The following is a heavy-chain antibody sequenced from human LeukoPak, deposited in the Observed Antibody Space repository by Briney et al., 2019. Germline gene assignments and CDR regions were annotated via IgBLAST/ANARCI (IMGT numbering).Heavy chain of an antibody. V-gene: IGHV3-30-3*01. CDR3: ARCAGGAIFDY. CDR2: ISYDGSNK. Sequence: GGSLRLSCAASGFTFSSYAMHWVRQAPGEGLEWVAVISYDGSNKYYADSVKGRFTISRDNSKNTLYLQMNSLRAEDTAVYYCARCAGGAIFDYWGQGTLVTVSS. CDR1: GFTFSSYA. J-gene: IGHJ4*02. D-gene: IGHD3-16*01.